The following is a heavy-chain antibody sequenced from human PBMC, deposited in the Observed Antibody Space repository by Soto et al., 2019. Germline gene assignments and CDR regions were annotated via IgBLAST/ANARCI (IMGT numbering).Heavy chain of an antibody. J-gene: IGHJ6*02. V-gene: IGHV3-23*01. CDR3: ARDSITRVSSDVPGMDV. CDR2: IGEGGFST. Sequence: GGSLRLSCAASGFTFSTYAMSWVRQAPGKGLEWVSVIGEGGFSTQYAASVKGRFTISRDNSKNMLYLQINSLRSDDTAVYYCARDSITRVSSDVPGMDVWGQGTTVTVS. D-gene: IGHD3-16*01. CDR1: GFTFSTYA.